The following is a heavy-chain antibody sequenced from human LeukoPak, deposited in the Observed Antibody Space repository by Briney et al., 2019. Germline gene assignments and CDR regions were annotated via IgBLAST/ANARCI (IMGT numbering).Heavy chain of an antibody. CDR1: GFIFSNYE. CDR3: ARARIAAPLLDY. CDR2: ISDHGKSR. Sequence: GGSLRLSCAASGFIFSNYEMNWVRQTPGKGLEWVSYISDHGKSRNYVYSVKGRFAISRENAKNSLYLQMNSLRVEDTAVYFCARARIAAPLLDYWGQGSLVTVSS. V-gene: IGHV3-48*03. D-gene: IGHD6-13*01. J-gene: IGHJ4*02.